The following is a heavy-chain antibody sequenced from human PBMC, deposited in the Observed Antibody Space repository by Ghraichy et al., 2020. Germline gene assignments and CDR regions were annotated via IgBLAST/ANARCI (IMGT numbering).Heavy chain of an antibody. CDR2: INSDGSST. D-gene: IGHD5-18*01. V-gene: IGHV3-74*01. J-gene: IGHJ3*02. Sequence: GGSLRLSCAASGFTFSSYWMHWVHQAPGKGLVWVSRINSDGSSTSYADSVKGRFTISRDNAKNTLYLQMNSLRAEDTAVYYCASELYRYSYGYDLVAFDIWGQGTMVTVSS. CDR3: ASELYRYSYGYDLVAFDI. CDR1: GFTFSSYW.